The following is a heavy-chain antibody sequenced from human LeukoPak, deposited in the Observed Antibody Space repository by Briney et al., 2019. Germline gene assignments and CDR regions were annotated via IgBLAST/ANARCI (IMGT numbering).Heavy chain of an antibody. CDR2: IKQDGGEK. Sequence: GGSLRLSCVASGLTFSSYWMSWVRQAPGKGLEWVANIKQDGGEKYYVDSVVGRFTISRDNSKNTLYLQMNSLRAEDTAVYYCAKLYEKRWYANFDYWGQGTLVTVSS. J-gene: IGHJ4*02. D-gene: IGHD4-23*01. CDR1: GLTFSSYW. CDR3: AKLYEKRWYANFDY. V-gene: IGHV3-7*01.